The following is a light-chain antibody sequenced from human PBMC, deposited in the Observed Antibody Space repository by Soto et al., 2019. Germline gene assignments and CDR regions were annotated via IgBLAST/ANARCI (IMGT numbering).Light chain of an antibody. CDR3: QQYDNWPPLT. CDR2: GAS. J-gene: IGKJ1*01. V-gene: IGKV3-15*01. CDR1: QSVSRN. Sequence: EIVLTQSPGTLSLSPGERAPLSCRASQSVSRNLAWYQQKPGQAPRLLIYGASARATGIPARFSGSGSGTEFALTISSLQSEDFAVYYCQQYDNWPPLTFGQGTKVDIK.